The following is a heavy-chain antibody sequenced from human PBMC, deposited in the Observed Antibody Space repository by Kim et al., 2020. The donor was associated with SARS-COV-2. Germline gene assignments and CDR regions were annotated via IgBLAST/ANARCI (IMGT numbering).Heavy chain of an antibody. D-gene: IGHD4-17*01. CDR1: GGSISSYY. J-gene: IGHJ3*02. Sequence: SETLSLTCTLSGGSISSYYWSWIRQPPGKGLEWIGHIYYNGSKNYNPSLKSRVTISVVRSQKQFSLELRSVTAADAAVYYCAIDYGDDTGAFDMWGQGT. V-gene: IGHV4-59*01. CDR3: AIDYGDDTGAFDM. CDR2: IYYNGSK.